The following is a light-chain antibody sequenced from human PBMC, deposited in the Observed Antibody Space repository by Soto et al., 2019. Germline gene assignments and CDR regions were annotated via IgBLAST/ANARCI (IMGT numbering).Light chain of an antibody. J-gene: IGKJ5*01. CDR2: GAS. CDR1: QSVSSN. V-gene: IGKV3-15*01. CDR3: HQYDNWLKT. Sequence: ELMLTQSPATLSVSPGERATLSCRASQSVSSNLAWYQQKPGQAPRLLIYGASTRATGIPARFSGSGSGTEFTLTISSLQSEDFAVYYCHQYDNWLKTFGQGTRLEIK.